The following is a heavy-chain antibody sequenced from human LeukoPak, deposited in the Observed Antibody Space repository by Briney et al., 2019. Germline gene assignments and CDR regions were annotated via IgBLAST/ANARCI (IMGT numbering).Heavy chain of an antibody. CDR3: ALHYYDSSGYPPSFLIDI. Sequence: KTSETLSLTCTVSGGSISSYYWSWIRQPAGKGLEWIGRIYTSGSTNYNPSLKSRVTMSVDTSKNQFSLKLSSVTAADTAVYYCALHYYDSSGYPPSFLIDIWGQGTMVTVSS. CDR2: IYTSGST. J-gene: IGHJ3*02. CDR1: GGSISSYY. D-gene: IGHD3-22*01. V-gene: IGHV4-4*07.